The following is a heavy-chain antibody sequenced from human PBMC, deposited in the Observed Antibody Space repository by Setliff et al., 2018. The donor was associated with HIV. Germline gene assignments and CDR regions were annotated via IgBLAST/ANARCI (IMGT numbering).Heavy chain of an antibody. V-gene: IGHV4-39*07. CDR3: ARVESGILGY. J-gene: IGHJ4*02. D-gene: IGHD1-26*01. CDR2: IFYSGST. CDR1: GASITNDSFY. Sequence: PSETLSLTCTVSGASITNDSFYWGWIRQPPGKGLEWIASIFYSGSTYHNPSLKSRVTISVDTANNQFSLKVNSMTAADSAIYYCARVESGILGYWGRGTLVTVSS.